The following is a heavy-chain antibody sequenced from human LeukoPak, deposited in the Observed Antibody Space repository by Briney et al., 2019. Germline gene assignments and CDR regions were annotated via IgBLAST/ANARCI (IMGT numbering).Heavy chain of an antibody. J-gene: IGHJ4*02. D-gene: IGHD3-22*01. CDR3: ARVVSMLIVVVTHFDY. V-gene: IGHV3-48*01. Sequence: GGSLRLSCAASGFTFSSYSMNWVRQAPGKGLEWVSYISSSSSTIYYADSVKGRFTISRDNAKNSLYLQMNSLRAEDTAVYYCARVVSMLIVVVTHFDYWGQGTLVTVSS. CDR2: ISSSSSTI. CDR1: GFTFSSYS.